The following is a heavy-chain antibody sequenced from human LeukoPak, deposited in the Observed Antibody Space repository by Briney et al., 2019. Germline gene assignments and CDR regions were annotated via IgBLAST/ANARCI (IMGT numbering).Heavy chain of an antibody. CDR1: GFIFKLYW. D-gene: IGHD4-23*01. V-gene: IGHV3-74*01. Sequence: PGGSLRLSCAASGFIFKLYWMHWVRQVPGKRPVWVSRINDDGSDTIYADSVRGRFTISRDDAKNTLYLQMNSLRADDTAVYYCARGTLTAVSPLVLDYWGQGTLVTVSS. CDR3: ARGTLTAVSPLVLDY. J-gene: IGHJ4*02. CDR2: INDDGSDT.